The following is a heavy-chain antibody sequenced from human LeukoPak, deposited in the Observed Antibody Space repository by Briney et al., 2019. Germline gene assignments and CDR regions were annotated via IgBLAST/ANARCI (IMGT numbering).Heavy chain of an antibody. CDR1: VGSISSYY. V-gene: IGHV4-4*07. CDR3: ARALVGALDY. D-gene: IGHD1-26*01. Sequence: PSETLSLTCTVSVGSISSYYWSWIRQPAGKGLEWIGRIYTSGTTNYNPSLKSRVTISVDKPKNQFSLKLSSVTAADTAVYYCARALVGALDYWGQGTLVTVSS. CDR2: IYTSGTT. J-gene: IGHJ4*02.